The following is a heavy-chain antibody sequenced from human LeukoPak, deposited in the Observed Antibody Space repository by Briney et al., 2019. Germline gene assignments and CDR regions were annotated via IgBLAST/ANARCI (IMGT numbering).Heavy chain of an antibody. CDR3: ARPKDRGSYYDAFDI. CDR1: GFTFSSYG. D-gene: IGHD1-26*01. CDR2: IRYDGSNK. J-gene: IGHJ3*02. Sequence: PGGSLRLSCAASGFTFSSYGMHWVRQAPGKGLEWVAFIRYDGSNKYYADSVKGRFTISRDNSKNTLYLQMNSLRAEDTAVYYCARPKDRGSYYDAFDIWGQGTMVTVSS. V-gene: IGHV3-30*02.